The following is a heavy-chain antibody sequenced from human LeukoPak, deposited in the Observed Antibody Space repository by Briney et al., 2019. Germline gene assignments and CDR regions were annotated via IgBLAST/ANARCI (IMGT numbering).Heavy chain of an antibody. D-gene: IGHD3-10*01. V-gene: IGHV3-23*01. CDR2: ISGSGGST. Sequence: GGSLRLSCAASGFTFSSYAMSWVRQAPGKGLEWVSAISGSGGSTFYADSVKGRFTISRDNSKNTLYLQMNSLRAEYTAVYYCAKDTYYYGSGSYYRFFDYWGQGTLVTVSS. J-gene: IGHJ4*02. CDR1: GFTFSSYA. CDR3: AKDTYYYGSGSYYRFFDY.